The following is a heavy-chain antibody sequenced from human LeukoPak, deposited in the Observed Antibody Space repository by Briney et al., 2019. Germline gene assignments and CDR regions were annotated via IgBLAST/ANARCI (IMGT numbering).Heavy chain of an antibody. CDR2: ISGSGGNT. D-gene: IGHD4-23*01. Sequence: GGSLRLSCAASGFTFSSYAMSWVRQAPGKGLEWVSSISGSGGNTFYADSVKGRFTISRDNSKNTLYLQMNSLRVEDTAVYYCAKNSGPRSFDYWGQGTLVTVSS. V-gene: IGHV3-23*01. CDR1: GFTFSSYA. J-gene: IGHJ4*02. CDR3: AKNSGPRSFDY.